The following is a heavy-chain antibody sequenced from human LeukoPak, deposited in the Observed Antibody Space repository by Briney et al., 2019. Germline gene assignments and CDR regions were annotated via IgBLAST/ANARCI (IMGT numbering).Heavy chain of an antibody. CDR1: GFSFSTYT. V-gene: IGHV3-64*02. Sequence: GGSLRLSCAASGFSFSTYTMRWVHQAPGKGLEYVSGIASNGGTKYYADSVKGRFTISRDNFKNTVYLQMDSLRTEDMAVYYCAREYCTTNSCYIWGLGYWGQGTLVTVSS. CDR2: IASNGGTK. CDR3: AREYCTTNSCYIWGLGY. D-gene: IGHD2-2*02. J-gene: IGHJ4*02.